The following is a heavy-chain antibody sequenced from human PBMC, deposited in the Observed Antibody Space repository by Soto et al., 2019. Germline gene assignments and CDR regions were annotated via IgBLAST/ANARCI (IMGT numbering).Heavy chain of an antibody. Sequence: PXATLSLPCTVSGGFISSYYWSWIRQPPGKGLEWIGYIYYSGSTNYNPSLKSRVTISVDTSKNQFSLKLSSVTAADTAVYYCARDPGWAAGGRYYYGMDVWGQGTTVTVSS. CDR3: ARDPGWAAGGRYYYGMDV. CDR2: IYYSGST. J-gene: IGHJ6*02. D-gene: IGHD6-13*01. CDR1: GGFISSYY. V-gene: IGHV4-59*01.